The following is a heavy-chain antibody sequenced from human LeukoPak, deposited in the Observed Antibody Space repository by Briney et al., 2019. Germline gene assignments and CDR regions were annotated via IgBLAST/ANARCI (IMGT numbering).Heavy chain of an antibody. CDR1: GFTFSSYG. V-gene: IGHV3-30*18. CDR3: AKDLRMTLAVAGTIYDY. J-gene: IGHJ4*02. D-gene: IGHD6-19*01. CDR2: ISYDGSNK. Sequence: GGSLRLSCAASGFTFSSYGMHWVRQAPGKGLEWVAVISYDGSNKYYADSVKGRFTISRDNSKNTLYLQMNSLRAEDTAVYYCAKDLRMTLAVAGTIYDYWGQGTLVTVSS.